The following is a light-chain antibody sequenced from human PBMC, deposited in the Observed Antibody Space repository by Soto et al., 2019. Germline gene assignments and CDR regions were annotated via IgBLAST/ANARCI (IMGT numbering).Light chain of an antibody. CDR1: QSVSSSY. CDR2: GAS. CDR3: QQYGSPPPAVT. J-gene: IGKJ5*01. Sequence: EIGLTQSPGTLSLSPGERATLSCRASQSVSSSYLAWYQQKPGQAPRLLIYGASSRATGIPDRFSGSGSGTDFTLTISRLEPEDFAVYYCQQYGSPPPAVTFGQGTRLEIK. V-gene: IGKV3-20*01.